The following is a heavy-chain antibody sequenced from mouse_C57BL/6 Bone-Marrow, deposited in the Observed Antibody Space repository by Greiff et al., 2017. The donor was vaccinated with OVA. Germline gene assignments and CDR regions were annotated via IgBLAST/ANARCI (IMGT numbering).Heavy chain of an antibody. D-gene: IGHD1-1*01. CDR1: GYTFTSYW. CDR2: IHPNSGST. CDR3: ARNYYGPSYAMDY. J-gene: IGHJ4*01. Sequence: QVHVKQPGAELVKPGASVKLSCKASGYTFTSYWMHWVKQRPGQGLEWIGMIHPNSGSTNYNEKFKSKATLTVDKSSSTAYMQLSSLTSEDSAVYYCARNYYGPSYAMDYWGQGTSVTVSS. V-gene: IGHV1-64*01.